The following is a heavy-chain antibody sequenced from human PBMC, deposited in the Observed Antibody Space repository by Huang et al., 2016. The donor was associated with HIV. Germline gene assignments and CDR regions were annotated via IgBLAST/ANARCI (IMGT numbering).Heavy chain of an antibody. CDR1: GFPFNNHA. CDR3: ARAKDTWDAYDI. D-gene: IGHD5-18*01. V-gene: IGHV3-30-3*01. Sequence: QVQLVESGGGVVQPGRSLRLSCAASGFPFNNHAMHWVRQVTGKVLDWVAGITNDGSNNYYADAVNGRITISRDSSKSTLFLHMTSLRTEDTAVYYCARAKDTWDAYDIWGQGTMVSVSS. J-gene: IGHJ3*02. CDR2: ITNDGSNN.